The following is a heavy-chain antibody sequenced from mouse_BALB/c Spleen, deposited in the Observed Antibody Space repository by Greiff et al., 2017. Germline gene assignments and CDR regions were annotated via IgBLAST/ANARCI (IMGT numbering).Heavy chain of an antibody. Sequence: VQLQQSGAELARPGASVKLSCKASGYTFTSYWMQWVKQRPGQGLEWIGAIYPGDGDTRYTQKFKGKATLTADKSSSTAYMQLSSLASEDSAVYYCARWRDWFAYWGQGTLVTVSA. CDR2: IYPGDGDT. D-gene: IGHD2-3*01. J-gene: IGHJ3*01. CDR3: ARWRDWFAY. V-gene: IGHV1-87*01. CDR1: GYTFTSYW.